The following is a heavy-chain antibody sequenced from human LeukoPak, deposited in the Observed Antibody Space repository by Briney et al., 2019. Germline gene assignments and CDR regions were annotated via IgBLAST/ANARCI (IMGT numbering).Heavy chain of an antibody. CDR3: ARDRFGGYQPPYYYYCIDV. CDR1: GFTFDSYA. D-gene: IGHD3-16*01. V-gene: IGHV3-23*01. Sequence: GGSLRLSSSASGFTFDSYATRWVRQAPGEGLEWVSGISRSGGSTYYADSVKGRFTISRDNSKNTLYLQINSLRAEDTAVYYCARDRFGGYQPPYYYYCIDVWGQGTTVTVSS. J-gene: IGHJ6*02. CDR2: ISRSGGST.